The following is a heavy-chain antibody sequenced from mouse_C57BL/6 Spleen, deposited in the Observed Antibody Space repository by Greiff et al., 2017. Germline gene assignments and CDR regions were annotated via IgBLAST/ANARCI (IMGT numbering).Heavy chain of an antibody. CDR2: IHPNSGST. CDR1: GYTFTSYW. D-gene: IGHD2-3*01. CDR3: ARRGYDGYFPFAY. J-gene: IGHJ3*01. Sequence: QVQLQQPGAELVKPGASVKLSCKASGYTFTSYWMHWVKQRPGQGLEWIGMIHPNSGSTNYNEKFKSKATLTVDKSSSTAYMQLSSLTSEDSAVYYCARRGYDGYFPFAYWGQGTLVTVSA. V-gene: IGHV1-64*01.